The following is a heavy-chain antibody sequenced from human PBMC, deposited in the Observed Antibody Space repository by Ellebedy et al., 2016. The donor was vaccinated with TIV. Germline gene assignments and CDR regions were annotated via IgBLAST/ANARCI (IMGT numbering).Heavy chain of an antibody. Sequence: VDSVKGRFTISRDNAKNSLFLQMNSLRAEDTAVYYCATDSGYGAFDIWGQGTMVTVSS. V-gene: IGHV3-7*01. J-gene: IGHJ3*02. D-gene: IGHD5-12*01. CDR3: ATDSGYGAFDI.